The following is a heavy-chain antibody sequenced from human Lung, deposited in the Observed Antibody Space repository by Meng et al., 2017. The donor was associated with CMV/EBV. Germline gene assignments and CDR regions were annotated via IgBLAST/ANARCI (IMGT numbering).Heavy chain of an antibody. J-gene: IGHJ4*02. CDR1: GGSIRSSYG. CDR3: ATQESRDGHNPY. V-gene: IGHV4-4*02. CDR2: MYHSGTT. D-gene: IGHD5-24*01. Sequence: PQQESVPGLVKPSGPLSLTAVVPGGSIRSSYGWTWVRQSPGKGLEWIGEMYHSGTTNYNPSLKSRVTISMGKSNNQLSLKLNSVTAADTAVYYCATQESRDGHNPYWGQGTLVTVSS.